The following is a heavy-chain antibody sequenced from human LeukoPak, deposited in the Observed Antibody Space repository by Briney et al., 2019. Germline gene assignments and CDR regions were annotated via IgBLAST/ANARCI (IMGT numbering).Heavy chain of an antibody. D-gene: IGHD3-10*01. V-gene: IGHV3-23*01. CDR2: ISGSGGST. CDR1: GFTFSSYA. Sequence: GGSPRLSCAASGFTFSSYAMSWVRQAPGKGLEWVSAISGSGGSTYYADPVKGRFTISRDNSKNTLYLQMNSLRAEDTAVYYCAKTRRTTMVRGAKGWYDPWGQGTLVTVSS. J-gene: IGHJ5*02. CDR3: AKTRRTTMVRGAKGWYDP.